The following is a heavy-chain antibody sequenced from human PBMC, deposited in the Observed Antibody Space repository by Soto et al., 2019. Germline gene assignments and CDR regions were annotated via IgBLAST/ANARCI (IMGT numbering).Heavy chain of an antibody. V-gene: IGHV4-39*01. CDR1: GGSISSSRYY. CDR2: IYYSGST. Sequence: SETLSLTCTVSGGSISSSRYYWGWIRQPPGKGLEWIGSIYYSGSTYYNPSLKSRVTISVDTSKNQFSLKLSSVTAAVTAVYYCSRLFQVYSSNWYDYYGMDVWGQGTTVT. CDR3: SRLFQVYSSNWYDYYGMDV. D-gene: IGHD6-13*01. J-gene: IGHJ6*02.